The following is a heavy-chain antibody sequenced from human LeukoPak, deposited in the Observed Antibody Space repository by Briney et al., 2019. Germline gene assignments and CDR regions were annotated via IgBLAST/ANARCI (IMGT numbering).Heavy chain of an antibody. CDR2: INHSGST. J-gene: IGHJ4*02. D-gene: IGHD2/OR15-2a*01. Sequence: SETLSLTCTVSGGSISSGGYYWSWIRQPPGKGLEWIGEINHSGSTNYNPSLKSRVTISVVTSKNQFSLKLSSVTAADTAVYYCARAGRRIWPTGDWGQGTLVTVSS. CDR1: GGSISSGGYY. V-gene: IGHV4-39*07. CDR3: ARAGRRIWPTGD.